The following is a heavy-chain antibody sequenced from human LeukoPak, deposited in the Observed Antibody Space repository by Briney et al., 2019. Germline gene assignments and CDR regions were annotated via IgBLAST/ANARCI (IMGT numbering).Heavy chain of an antibody. Sequence: GGSLRLSCAASGFTFSSYSMNWVRQAPGKGLEWVSSISSSSSYIYYADSVKGRFTISRDNSKNTLYLQMNSLRAEDTAVYYCAKGMNPNDAFDIWGQGTMVTVSS. CDR3: AKGMNPNDAFDI. J-gene: IGHJ3*02. CDR2: ISSSSSYI. V-gene: IGHV3-21*01. CDR1: GFTFSSYS.